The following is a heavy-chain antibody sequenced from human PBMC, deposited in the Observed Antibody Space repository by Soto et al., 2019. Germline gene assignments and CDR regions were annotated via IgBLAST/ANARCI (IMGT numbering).Heavy chain of an antibody. CDR2: ISYDGSNK. V-gene: IGHV3-30*18. CDR1: GFTFSSYG. J-gene: IGHJ5*02. CDR3: AKEVVWQQLFDP. Sequence: GGSLRLSCAASGFTFSSYGMHWVRQAPGKGLEWVAVISYDGSNKYYADSVKGRFTISRDNSKNTLYLQMNSLRAEDTAVYYCAKEVVWQQLFDPWGQGTLVTVSS. D-gene: IGHD6-13*01.